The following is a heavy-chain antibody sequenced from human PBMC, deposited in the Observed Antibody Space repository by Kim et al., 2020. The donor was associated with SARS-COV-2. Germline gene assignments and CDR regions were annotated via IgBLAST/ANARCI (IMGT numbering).Heavy chain of an antibody. J-gene: IGHJ5*02. Sequence: GGSLRLSCAASGFTFSSYAMSWVRQAPGKGLEWVSAISGSGGSTYYADSVKGRFTISRDNSKNTLYLQMNSLRAEDTAVYYCAKLHSVVVAATDWFDPWGQGTLVTVSS. CDR1: GFTFSSYA. V-gene: IGHV3-23*01. CDR2: ISGSGGST. CDR3: AKLHSVVVAATDWFDP. D-gene: IGHD2-15*01.